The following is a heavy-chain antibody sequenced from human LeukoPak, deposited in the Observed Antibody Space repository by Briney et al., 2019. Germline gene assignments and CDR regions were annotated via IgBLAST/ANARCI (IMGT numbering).Heavy chain of an antibody. J-gene: IGHJ4*02. Sequence: GASVKASCKASGYTFTIYYMHWVRQAPGQGLEWMGIINPMGGTTSYAQKFQGRVTMTRDTPTSTVYMELSSLRSEDTAVYYCARDEGSSWSHYFDYWGQGTLVTVSS. V-gene: IGHV1-46*01. D-gene: IGHD6-13*01. CDR1: GYTFTIYY. CDR3: ARDEGSSWSHYFDY. CDR2: INPMGGTT.